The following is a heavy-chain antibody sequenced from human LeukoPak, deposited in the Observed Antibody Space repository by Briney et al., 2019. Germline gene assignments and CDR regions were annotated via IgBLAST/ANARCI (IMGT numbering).Heavy chain of an antibody. CDR3: VRGGTYWTVS. J-gene: IGHJ5*01. Sequence: GGSLRLSCAASGFVFSASYMSWVRKAPGKGLEWVATIKPDGSEEYHVDSVSGRFTISRDNTNDSLFLQMNSLRVDDTAVYYCVRGGTYWTVSWGQGTLVNVS. CDR2: IKPDGSEE. V-gene: IGHV3-7*01. CDR1: GFVFSASY.